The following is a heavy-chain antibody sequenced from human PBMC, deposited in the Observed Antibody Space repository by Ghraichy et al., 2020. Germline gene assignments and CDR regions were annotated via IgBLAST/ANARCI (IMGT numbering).Heavy chain of an antibody. V-gene: IGHV4-61*02. J-gene: IGHJ6*03. CDR1: GGSISSGSYY. Sequence: SDTLSLTCTVSGGSISSGSYYWNWIRQPAGKGLEWIGRIYTSGSTDYNPSLKSRVTISVDTSQNQFSLKLSSVTAADTAVYYCARAPAPGIVVVPAARGSYMDVWGKGTTVTVSS. D-gene: IGHD2-2*01. CDR3: ARAPAPGIVVVPAARGSYMDV. CDR2: IYTSGST.